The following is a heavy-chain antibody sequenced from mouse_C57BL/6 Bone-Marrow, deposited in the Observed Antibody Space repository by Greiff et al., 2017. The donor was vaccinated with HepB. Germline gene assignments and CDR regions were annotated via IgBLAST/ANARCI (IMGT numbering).Heavy chain of an antibody. CDR1: GYTFTSYW. Sequence: QVQLKQPGAELVKPGASVKMSCKASGYTFTSYWITWVKQRPGQGLEWIGDIYPGSGSTNYNEKFKSKATLTVDTSSSTAYMQLSSLTSEDSAVYYCARFGQRLGAMDYWGQGTSVTVSS. V-gene: IGHV1-55*01. J-gene: IGHJ4*01. CDR3: ARFGQRLGAMDY. CDR2: IYPGSGST. D-gene: IGHD3-1*01.